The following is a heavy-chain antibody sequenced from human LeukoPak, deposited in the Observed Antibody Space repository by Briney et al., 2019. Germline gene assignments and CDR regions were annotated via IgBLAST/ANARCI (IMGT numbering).Heavy chain of an antibody. CDR1: GDSVSSGSSS. V-gene: IGHV6-1*01. D-gene: IGHD4-23*01. J-gene: IGHJ5*02. CDR3: VRRAKGNSYFDP. Sequence: SQTLSLTCAISGDSVSSGSSSWHWIGQSPSRGLEWLGRTYYTSKWTGDSALSVRSRIAITPDTSKNQFTLQLNSVTGDDTAVYYCVRRAKGNSYFDPWGQGTLVVVSS. CDR2: TYYTSKWTG.